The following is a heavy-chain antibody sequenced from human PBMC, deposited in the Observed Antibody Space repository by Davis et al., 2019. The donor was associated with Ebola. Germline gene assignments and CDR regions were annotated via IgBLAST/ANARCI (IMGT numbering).Heavy chain of an antibody. V-gene: IGHV1-18*01. J-gene: IGHJ6*02. CDR1: GYTFTSYG. CDR2: ISAYNGNT. CDR3: ARREWSTNYYYYYGMDV. Sequence: ASVKVSCKASGYTFTSYGISWVRQAPGQGLEWMGWISAYNGNTNYAQKLQGRVTMTTDTSTSTAYMELRSLRSDDTAVYYCARREWSTNYYYYYGMDVWGQGTTVTVSS. D-gene: IGHD3-3*01.